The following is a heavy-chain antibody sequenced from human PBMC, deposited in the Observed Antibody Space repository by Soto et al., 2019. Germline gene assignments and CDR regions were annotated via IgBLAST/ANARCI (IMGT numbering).Heavy chain of an antibody. Sequence: QVQLQESGPGLVKPSETLSLTCTVSGGSISSYYWSWIRQPPGKGLEWIGHIYSSGSTNYNPSLKSRVTIAVDTSKNQFSLKLSSVTAADTAVYYCARQRDYSWGSYYLDYWGQGTLVTVSS. J-gene: IGHJ4*02. D-gene: IGHD3-16*01. V-gene: IGHV4-59*08. CDR2: IYSSGST. CDR3: ARQRDYSWGSYYLDY. CDR1: GGSISSYY.